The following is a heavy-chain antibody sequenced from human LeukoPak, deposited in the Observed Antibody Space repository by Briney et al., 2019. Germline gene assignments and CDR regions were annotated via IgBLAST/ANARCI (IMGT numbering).Heavy chain of an antibody. J-gene: IGHJ4*02. Sequence: GGSLRLSCAASGXTFSGYSMNCVRQAPGKGLEWVSSISVVSIYIYYADSVKGRFTISRDNAKNSLYLQMNILRAEDTALYYCVRGGRFLDYWGQGTLVTVSS. V-gene: IGHV3-21*01. CDR1: GXTFSGYS. CDR2: ISVVSIYI. D-gene: IGHD3-3*01. CDR3: VRGGRFLDY.